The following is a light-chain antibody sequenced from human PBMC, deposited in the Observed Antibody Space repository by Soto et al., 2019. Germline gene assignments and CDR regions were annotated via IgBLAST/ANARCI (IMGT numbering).Light chain of an antibody. CDR2: GAS. CDR1: RNINSK. CDR3: QQYYYCPPLI. Sequence: EIVMTQSPATLSVSPGERATLSCRASRNINSKLAWYQQKPGQAPRLLISGASTRATGIPARFSGSGSGTEFTLTICSLQSEDVAVYYCQQYYYCPPLIFGGGTKVEIK. V-gene: IGKV3-15*01. J-gene: IGKJ4*01.